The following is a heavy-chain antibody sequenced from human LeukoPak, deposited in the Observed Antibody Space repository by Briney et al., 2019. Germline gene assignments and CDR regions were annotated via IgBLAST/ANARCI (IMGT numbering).Heavy chain of an antibody. Sequence: ASVKVSCKASGYTFTGYYMHWVRQAPGQGLEWMGWINPNSGGTNYAQKFQGWVTMTRDTSISTAYMELSRLRSDDTAVYYCARGGWIVGYCSGGSCYSHAFDIWGQGTMVTVSS. V-gene: IGHV1-2*04. CDR2: INPNSGGT. CDR1: GYTFTGYY. CDR3: ARGGWIVGYCSGGSCYSHAFDI. D-gene: IGHD2-15*01. J-gene: IGHJ3*02.